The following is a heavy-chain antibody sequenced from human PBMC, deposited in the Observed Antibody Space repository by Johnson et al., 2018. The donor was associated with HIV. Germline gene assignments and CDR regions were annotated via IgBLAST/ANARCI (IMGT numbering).Heavy chain of an antibody. V-gene: IGHV3-33*08. CDR1: GFTFSTYG. J-gene: IGHJ3*02. CDR2: MWYDGSNK. Sequence: QVQLMESGGGAVQPGRSLRLSCAASGFTFSTYGMHWVRQAPGKGLEWVAVMWYDGSNKYYADSVKGRFTISRDNSKNTLYLQMNSLRAEDTAVYYCARVKGAFDIWGQVTMVTVSS. CDR3: ARVKGAFDI.